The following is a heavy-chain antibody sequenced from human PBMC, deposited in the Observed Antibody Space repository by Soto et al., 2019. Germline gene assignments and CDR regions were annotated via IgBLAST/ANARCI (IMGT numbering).Heavy chain of an antibody. D-gene: IGHD2-8*01. CDR3: ARGDSTDCSNGVCSFFYNHDMDV. CDR1: TYSFTDYH. CDR2: INPKSGGT. V-gene: IGHV1-2*04. J-gene: IGHJ6*02. Sequence: SGKVWFKASTYSFTDYHVHWVRQAPGQGLEWLGRINPKSGGTSTAQKFQGWVTMTTDTSISTASMELTRLTSDDTAIYYCARGDSTDCSNGVCSFFYNHDMDVWGQGTTVTVS.